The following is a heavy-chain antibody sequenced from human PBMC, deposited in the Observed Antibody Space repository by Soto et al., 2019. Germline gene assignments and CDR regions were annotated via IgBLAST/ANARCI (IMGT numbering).Heavy chain of an antibody. CDR3: AREKVDDSSGSRLDY. V-gene: IGHV1-69*04. J-gene: IGHJ4*02. D-gene: IGHD3-22*01. Sequence: ASVKVSCKDSGGTFSSNTSSWVRQAPGQGLEWMGRIIPILGIANYAQKFQGRVTITAGKSTSTAYMELSSLRSEDTAVYYCAREKVDDSSGSRLDYWGQGTLVTVSS. CDR1: GGTFSSNT. CDR2: IIPILGIA.